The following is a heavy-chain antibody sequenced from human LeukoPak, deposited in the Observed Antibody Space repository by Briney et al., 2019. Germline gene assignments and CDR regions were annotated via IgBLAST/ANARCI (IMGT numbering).Heavy chain of an antibody. J-gene: IGHJ5*02. V-gene: IGHV4-59*08. CDR1: GGSISSYY. Sequence: SETLSLTCTVSGGSISSYYWSWIRQPPGKGLEWIGYIHYSGSTNYNPSLKSRVTISVDTSKNQFSLKLSSVTAADTAVYYCARHRGYSSSWDLGWFDPWGQGTLVTVSS. CDR3: ARHRGYSSSWDLGWFDP. D-gene: IGHD6-13*01. CDR2: IHYSGST.